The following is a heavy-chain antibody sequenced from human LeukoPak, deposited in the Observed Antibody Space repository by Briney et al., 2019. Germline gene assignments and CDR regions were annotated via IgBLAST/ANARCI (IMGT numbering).Heavy chain of an antibody. V-gene: IGHV4-30-4*08. CDR1: GGSISSGDYY. J-gene: IGHJ4*02. Sequence: SETLSLTCTVSGGSISSGDYYWSWIRQPPGKGLEWIGYIYYSGSTYYNPSPKSRVTISVDTSKNQFSLKLSSVTAADTAVYYCARAIAVAGTWVDYWGQGTLVTVSS. CDR3: ARAIAVAGTWVDY. D-gene: IGHD6-19*01. CDR2: IYYSGST.